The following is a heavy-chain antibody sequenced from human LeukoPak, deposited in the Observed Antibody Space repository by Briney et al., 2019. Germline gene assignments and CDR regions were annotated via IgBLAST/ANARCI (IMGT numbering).Heavy chain of an antibody. CDR1: GFTFSDYY. CDR3: ARDNSSSWFDY. V-gene: IGHV3-11*01. J-gene: IGHJ4*02. CDR2: ISSSGSTI. D-gene: IGHD6-13*01. Sequence: GGSLRLSCAASGFTFSDYYMSWIRRAPGKGLEWVSYISSSGSTIYYADSVKGRFTISRDNAKNSLYLQMNSLRAEDTAVYYCARDNSSSWFDYWGQGTLVTVSS.